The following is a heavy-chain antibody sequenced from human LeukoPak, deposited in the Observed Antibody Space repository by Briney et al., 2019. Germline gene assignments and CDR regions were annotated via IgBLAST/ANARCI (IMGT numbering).Heavy chain of an antibody. Sequence: SPSQSLSLTCTVAGVSISSYYWSWIRQPARKGREWVGSIYYSGSTNYNPSLKSRVTISVDTSKNQSSLKLSSVTAADTAVYYCARTCPSYYYYMDVWGKGTTVTVSS. CDR1: GVSISSYY. J-gene: IGHJ6*03. CDR3: ARTCPSYYYYMDV. V-gene: IGHV4-59*01. CDR2: IYYSGST.